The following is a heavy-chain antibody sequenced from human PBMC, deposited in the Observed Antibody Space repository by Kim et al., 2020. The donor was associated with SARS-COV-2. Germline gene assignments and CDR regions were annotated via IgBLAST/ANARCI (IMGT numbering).Heavy chain of an antibody. CDR1: GFTFSSYG. V-gene: IGHV3-33*01. J-gene: IGHJ4*02. CDR2: IWYDGSNK. D-gene: IGHD3-16*01. Sequence: GGSLRLSCAASGFTFSSYGMHWVRQAPGKGLEWVAVIWYDGSNKYYADSVKGRFTISRDNSKNTLYLQMNSLRAEDTAVYYCARDRGFGWGGLGYWGQGTLVTVSS. CDR3: ARDRGFGWGGLGY.